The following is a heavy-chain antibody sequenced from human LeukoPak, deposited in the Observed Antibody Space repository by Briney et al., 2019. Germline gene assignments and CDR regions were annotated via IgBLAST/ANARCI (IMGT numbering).Heavy chain of an antibody. CDR2: IIPIFGTA. CDR3: ARAPGYSGDDYVGYFDY. Sequence: GASVKVSCKASGGTFSSYAISWVRQAPGQGLEWMGGIIPIFGTANYAQKFQGRVTITADESTSTAYMELSSLRSEDAAVYYCARAPGYSGDDYVGYFDYWGQGTLVTVSS. CDR1: GGTFSSYA. V-gene: IGHV1-69*01. D-gene: IGHD5-12*01. J-gene: IGHJ4*02.